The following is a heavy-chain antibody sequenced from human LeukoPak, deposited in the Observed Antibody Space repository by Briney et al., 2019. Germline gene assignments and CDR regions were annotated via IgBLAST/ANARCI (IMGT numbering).Heavy chain of an antibody. V-gene: IGHV3-7*01. CDR3: AREWQGGIAAAGTRIEGDY. CDR2: IKQDGSEK. J-gene: IGHJ4*02. CDR1: GFSVSGYW. Sequence: GGSLRLSCAVSGFSVSGYWMTWVRQASGKGREWVANIKQDGSEKNYVDSVKGRFTISRDNAENSLFLQMNSLRVEDTAVYYCAREWQGGIAAAGTRIEGDYWGQGTLVAVSS. D-gene: IGHD6-13*01.